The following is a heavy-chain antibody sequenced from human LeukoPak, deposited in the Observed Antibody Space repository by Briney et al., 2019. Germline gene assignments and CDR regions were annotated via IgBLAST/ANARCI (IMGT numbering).Heavy chain of an antibody. V-gene: IGHV4-59*01. D-gene: IGHD3-10*01. Sequence: KPSETLSLTCTVSGGSISSYYWSWIRQPPGKGLEWIGYIYYSGSTNYNPSLKSRVTISVDTSKNQFSLKLSSVTAADTAMYYCARDRDSGTHYSPSPFFDPWGRGTLVTVSS. CDR2: IYYSGST. CDR1: GGSISSYY. CDR3: ARDRDSGTHYSPSPFFDP. J-gene: IGHJ5*02.